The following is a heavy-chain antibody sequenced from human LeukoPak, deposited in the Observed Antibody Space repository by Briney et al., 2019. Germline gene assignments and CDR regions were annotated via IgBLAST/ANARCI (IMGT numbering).Heavy chain of an antibody. Sequence: SQTLSLTCAISGDSVSSNSAAWNWIRQSPSRGLEWLGRTYYRSKWYNDYAVSVKSRITINPDTSKNQFSLQLNSVTPEDTAVYYCARDRDYYDSSGYYEDGYFQHWGQGTLVTVSS. D-gene: IGHD3-22*01. CDR1: GDSVSSNSAA. J-gene: IGHJ1*01. CDR3: ARDRDYYDSSGYYEDGYFQH. CDR2: TYYRSKWYN. V-gene: IGHV6-1*01.